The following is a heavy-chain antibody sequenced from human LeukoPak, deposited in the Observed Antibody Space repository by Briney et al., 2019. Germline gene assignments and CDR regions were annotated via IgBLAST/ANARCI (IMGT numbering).Heavy chain of an antibody. Sequence: GGSLRLSRAASGLTFSNYAMSWVRQAPGKGLEWVSAISGSGGSTYYADSVKGRFTISRDNSKNTLYLQMNSLRAEDTAVYYCALNGREVPSGAFDIWGQGTMVTVSS. V-gene: IGHV3-23*01. CDR1: GLTFSNYA. J-gene: IGHJ3*02. CDR2: ISGSGGST. CDR3: ALNGREVPSGAFDI. D-gene: IGHD3-16*02.